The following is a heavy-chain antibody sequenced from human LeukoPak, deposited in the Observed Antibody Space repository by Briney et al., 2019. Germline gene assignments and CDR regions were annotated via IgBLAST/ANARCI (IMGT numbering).Heavy chain of an antibody. CDR1: GYSISSGYY. CDR2: IYHSGST. J-gene: IGHJ5*02. D-gene: IGHD6-19*01. V-gene: IGHV4-38-2*02. Sequence: PSETLSLTCAVSGYSISSGYYWGWIRQPPGKGLEWIGSIYHSGSTYYNPSLKSRVTISVDTSKNQFSLKLSSVTAADTAVYYCARDPGRIAVAGSWAQGTLVTVSS. CDR3: ARDPGRIAVAGS.